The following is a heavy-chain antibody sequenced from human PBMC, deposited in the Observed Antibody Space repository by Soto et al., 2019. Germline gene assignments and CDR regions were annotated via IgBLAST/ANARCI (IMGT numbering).Heavy chain of an antibody. V-gene: IGHV4-61*08. CDR2: IYTSGST. CDR1: GGSISSGGYY. J-gene: IGHJ4*02. CDR3: ARSRSRLQGKDYFDY. Sequence: SETLSLTCTVSGGSISSGGYYWIWIRHHPGKGLEWIGYIYTSGSTNYNPSLKSRVTMSVDTSKNQFSLKLSSVTAADTAVYYCARSRSRLQGKDYFDYWGQGTLVTVSS.